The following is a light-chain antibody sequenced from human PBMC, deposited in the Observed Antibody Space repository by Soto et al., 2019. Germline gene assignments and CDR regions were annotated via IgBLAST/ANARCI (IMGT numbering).Light chain of an antibody. J-gene: IGKJ1*01. V-gene: IGKV3-15*01. CDR3: QQYNNWPPVT. CDR2: GAS. CDR1: QSVSSN. Sequence: EIVMTQSPATLSVSPGERATLSCRASQSVSSNLAWYQQKPGQAPRLLIYGASTRATGIPARFSGSGSGTEFTLTISSLQSEDCAVYYCQQYNNWPPVTFGQGTKVDIK.